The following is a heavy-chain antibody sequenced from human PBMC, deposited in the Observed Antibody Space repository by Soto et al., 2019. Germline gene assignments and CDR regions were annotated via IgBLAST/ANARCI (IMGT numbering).Heavy chain of an antibody. CDR3: AKDRPFNWGYDFDY. V-gene: IGHV3-23*01. CDR1: GFTFSSYA. D-gene: IGHD7-27*01. CDR2: ISSAGGTT. J-gene: IGHJ4*02. Sequence: EVQLLESGGGLVQPGRSLRLSCAASGFTFSSYAMNWVRQAPGKGLEWVSSISSAGGTTYYADSVKGRFTISRDNSMNTLFLQMNSLRVEDTAVYYCAKDRPFNWGYDFDYWGQGSLVTVST.